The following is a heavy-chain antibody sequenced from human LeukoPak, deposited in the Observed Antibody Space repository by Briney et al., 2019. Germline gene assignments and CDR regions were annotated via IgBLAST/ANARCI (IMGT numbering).Heavy chain of an antibody. J-gene: IGHJ6*03. V-gene: IGHV3-7*01. CDR3: ARVGPSYYYYYMDA. CDR2: IKQDGSEQ. CDR1: GFTSSSSW. Sequence: PGGSLRLSCSASGFTSSSSWMTWVRQAPGKGLEWVANIKQDGSEQYTADSLKGRFTISRDNDKKLVFLQMNSLRVDDTAVYYCARVGPSYYYYYMDAWGNGTTVIVSS.